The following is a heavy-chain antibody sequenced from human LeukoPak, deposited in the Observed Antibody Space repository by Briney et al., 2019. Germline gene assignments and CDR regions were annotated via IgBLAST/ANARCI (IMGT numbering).Heavy chain of an antibody. CDR2: IHYSGST. Sequence: PSETLSLICTVSGGSISSYYWSWIRQPPGKGLEWIAYIHYSGSTSYNPSLKSRVTISVDTSKNQFSLKLSSVTAADTAVYYCARVSGITMIVVANYGMDVWGQGTTVTVSS. J-gene: IGHJ6*02. CDR1: GGSISSYY. CDR3: ARVSGITMIVVANYGMDV. V-gene: IGHV4-59*12. D-gene: IGHD3-22*01.